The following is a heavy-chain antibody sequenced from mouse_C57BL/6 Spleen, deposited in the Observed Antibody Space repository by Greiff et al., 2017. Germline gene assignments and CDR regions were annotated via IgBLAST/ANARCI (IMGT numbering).Heavy chain of an antibody. V-gene: IGHV5-4*01. CDR1: GFTFSSYA. Sequence: EVQGVESGGGLVKPGGSLKLSCAASGFTFSSYAMSWVRQTPEKRLEWVATISDGGSYTYYPDNVKGRFTLSRDNAKNNLYLQMSHLKSEDTAMYYCARELNWYFDVWGTGTTVTVSS. CDR3: ARELNWYFDV. CDR2: ISDGGSYT. J-gene: IGHJ1*03.